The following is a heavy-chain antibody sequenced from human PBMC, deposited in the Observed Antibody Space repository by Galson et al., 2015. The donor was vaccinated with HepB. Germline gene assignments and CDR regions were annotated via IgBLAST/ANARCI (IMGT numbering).Heavy chain of an antibody. CDR1: GFSFSTYP. D-gene: IGHD3-22*01. V-gene: IGHV3-48*01. Sequence: SLRLSCAASGFSFSTYPMNWVRQAPGKGLEWLSYIISTSSNIYYADSVKGRFTISRDNAKNSLYLQMNSLRAEDTAVYYCARAHYDSSGYWGFDYWGQGTLVTVSS. CDR2: IISTSSNI. J-gene: IGHJ4*02. CDR3: ARAHYDSSGYWGFDY.